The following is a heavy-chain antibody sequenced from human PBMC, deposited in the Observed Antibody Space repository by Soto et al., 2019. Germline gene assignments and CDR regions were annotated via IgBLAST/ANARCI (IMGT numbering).Heavy chain of an antibody. CDR1: GGSISSAAYY. CDR2: TYYSGST. V-gene: IGHV4-31*03. Sequence: QVQLQESGPGLMKPSQTLSLTCTVSGGSISSAAYYWSWIRQHPGKGLEWIGYTYYSGSTYSNPYLRSRATISIDTSENQFSLKLTSVTAADTAVYYCARSANPLVYFDYWGQGALVTVSS. CDR3: ARSANPLVYFDY. D-gene: IGHD3-10*01. J-gene: IGHJ4*02.